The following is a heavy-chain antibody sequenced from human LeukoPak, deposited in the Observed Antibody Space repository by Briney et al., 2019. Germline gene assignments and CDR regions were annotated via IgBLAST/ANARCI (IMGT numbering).Heavy chain of an antibody. CDR3: AKEPYDSSGYYYKGNWFDP. CDR1: GFTFSSYA. D-gene: IGHD3-22*01. CDR2: ISGSGGST. V-gene: IGHV3-23*01. Sequence: PGGSLRLSCAASGFTFSSYAMSWVRQAPGKGLEWVSAISGSGGSTYYADSVKGRFTIFRDNSKNTLYLQMNSLRAEDTAVYYCAKEPYDSSGYYYKGNWFDPWGQGTLVTVSS. J-gene: IGHJ5*02.